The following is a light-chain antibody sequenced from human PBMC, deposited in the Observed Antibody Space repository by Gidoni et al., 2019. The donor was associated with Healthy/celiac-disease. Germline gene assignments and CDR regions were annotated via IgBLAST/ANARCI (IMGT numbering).Light chain of an antibody. CDR3: QQYDNLIT. Sequence: DIRMTQSPSSLSASVGDRVTITCQASQDISNYLNWYQQKPGKAPKLLIDDASNLETGVPSRFSGSGSGTDFTFTISSLQPEDIATYYWQQYDNLITFXQXTRLEIK. V-gene: IGKV1-33*01. CDR2: DAS. J-gene: IGKJ5*01. CDR1: QDISNY.